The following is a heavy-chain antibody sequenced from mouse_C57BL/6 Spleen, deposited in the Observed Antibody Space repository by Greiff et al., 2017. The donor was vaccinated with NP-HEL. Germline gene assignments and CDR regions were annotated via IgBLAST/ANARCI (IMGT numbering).Heavy chain of an antibody. D-gene: IGHD2-4*01. V-gene: IGHV1-55*01. CDR1: GYTFTSYW. CDR3: ARSLSTMIKRGFDY. J-gene: IGHJ2*01. Sequence: VQLQQSGAELVKPGASVKMSCKASGYTFTSYWITWVKQRPGQGLEWIGDIYPGSGSTNYNEKFKSKATLTVDTSSSTAYMQLSSLTSEDSAVYYCARSLSTMIKRGFDYWGQGTTLTVSS. CDR2: IYPGSGST.